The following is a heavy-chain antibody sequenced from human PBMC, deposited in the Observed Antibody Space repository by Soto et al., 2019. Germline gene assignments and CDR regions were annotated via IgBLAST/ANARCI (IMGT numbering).Heavy chain of an antibody. CDR2: ISAYNGNT. J-gene: IGHJ6*02. D-gene: IGHD3-3*01. V-gene: IGHV1-18*01. Sequence: ASVKVSCKASGYTFTSYGISWVRQAPGQGLEWMGWISAYNGNTNYAQKLQGRVTMTTDTSTSTAYMELRSLRSDDTAVYYCARDYPYDFWSGYYPSDVYGMDVWGQGTTVTVSS. CDR1: GYTFTSYG. CDR3: ARDYPYDFWSGYYPSDVYGMDV.